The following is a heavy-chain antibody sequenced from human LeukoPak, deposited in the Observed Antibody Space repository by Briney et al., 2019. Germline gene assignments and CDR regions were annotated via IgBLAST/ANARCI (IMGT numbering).Heavy chain of an antibody. CDR2: ITASGSRT. CDR3: AKSHRYNDY. D-gene: IGHD1-1*01. Sequence: GGSLRLSCAASGFTFSSYAMSWVRQAPGKGLEWVSSITASGSRTYYADSVKGRFTVSRDNSKATLYLQLDSLRAEDTAVYYCAKSHRYNDYWGQGTLVSVSS. V-gene: IGHV3-23*01. J-gene: IGHJ4*02. CDR1: GFTFSSYA.